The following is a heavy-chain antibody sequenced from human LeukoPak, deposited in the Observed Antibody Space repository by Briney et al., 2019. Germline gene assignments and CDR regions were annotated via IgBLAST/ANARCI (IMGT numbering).Heavy chain of an antibody. Sequence: GGSLRLSCAASGFTFSSYAISWVRQAPGKGLEWVSAISGSGGSTYYADSVKGRFTISRDNSRNTLYLQMNSLRAEDTAVYYCATNGRDYFDYWGQGTLVTVSS. J-gene: IGHJ4*02. CDR3: ATNGRDYFDY. V-gene: IGHV3-23*01. D-gene: IGHD1-26*01. CDR1: GFTFSSYA. CDR2: ISGSGGST.